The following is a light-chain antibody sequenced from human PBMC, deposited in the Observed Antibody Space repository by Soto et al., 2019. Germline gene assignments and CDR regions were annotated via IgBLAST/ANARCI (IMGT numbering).Light chain of an antibody. J-gene: IGLJ3*02. CDR2: SSD. V-gene: IGLV1-44*01. CDR1: SSNIGRNT. Sequence: QSVLTQPPSASGTPGQRVTISCSGSSSNIGRNTVKWYRQLPGTAPKLLIVSSDQRPSGVPDRFSGSQSGTSASLAISGLQSEDEADYYCAACDDSLNAGAFGGGTKLTVL. CDR3: AACDDSLNAGA.